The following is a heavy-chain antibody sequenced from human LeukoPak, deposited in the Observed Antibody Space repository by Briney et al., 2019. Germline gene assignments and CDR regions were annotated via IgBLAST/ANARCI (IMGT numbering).Heavy chain of an antibody. CDR1: GFTFSSYA. V-gene: IGHV3-23*01. Sequence: GGSLRLSCAASGFTFSSYAMSWVRHAPGKGLEWVSDISEGGSNKYYLDSVKGRFTISRDNSRNTLYLQMISLRGDDTALYYCARRRDGSNSGAFDIWGQGTMVTVFS. J-gene: IGHJ3*02. CDR2: ISEGGSNK. D-gene: IGHD5-24*01. CDR3: ARRRDGSNSGAFDI.